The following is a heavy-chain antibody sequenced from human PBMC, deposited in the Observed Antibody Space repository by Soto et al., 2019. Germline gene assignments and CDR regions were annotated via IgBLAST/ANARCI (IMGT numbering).Heavy chain of an antibody. CDR3: ANGGGYCSSTSCYPTDY. D-gene: IGHD2-2*01. CDR2: ISGSGGST. Sequence: PGGSLRLPFAASGFTFSSYAMSRVRQAPGKGLEWVSAISGSGGSTYYADSVKGRFTISRDNSKNTLYLQMNSPRAEDTAVYYCANGGGYCSSTSCYPTDYWGQGTLVTVSS. J-gene: IGHJ4*02. V-gene: IGHV3-23*01. CDR1: GFTFSSYA.